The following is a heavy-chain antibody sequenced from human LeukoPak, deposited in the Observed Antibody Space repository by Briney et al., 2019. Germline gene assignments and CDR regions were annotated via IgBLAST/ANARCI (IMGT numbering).Heavy chain of an antibody. V-gene: IGHV4-34*01. J-gene: IGHJ4*02. CDR2: INHSGST. Sequence: SETLSLTCAVYGGPFSGYYWSWIRQPPGKGLEWIGEINHSGSTNYNPSLKSRVTISVDTSKNQFSLKLSSVTAADTAVYYCASGPEGYYYDSSGYYYVDWGQGTPVTVSS. CDR3: ASGPEGYYYDSSGYYYVD. D-gene: IGHD3-22*01. CDR1: GGPFSGYY.